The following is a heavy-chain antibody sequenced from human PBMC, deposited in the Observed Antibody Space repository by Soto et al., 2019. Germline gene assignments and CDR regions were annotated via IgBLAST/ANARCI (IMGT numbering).Heavy chain of an antibody. Sequence: SETLSLTCTVSGGSISSYYWSWIRQPPGKGLEWIGYFYYSESTYYNPSLKSRVTISVNTSKNQFSLKLSSVTAADTAVYYCARSVFPWGQGTLVTVSS. J-gene: IGHJ5*02. CDR2: FYYSEST. CDR3: ARSVFP. CDR1: GGSISSYY. V-gene: IGHV4-59*12.